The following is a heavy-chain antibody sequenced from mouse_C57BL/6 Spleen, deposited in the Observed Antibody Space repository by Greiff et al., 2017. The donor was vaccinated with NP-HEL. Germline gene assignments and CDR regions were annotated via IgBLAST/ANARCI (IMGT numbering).Heavy chain of an antibody. D-gene: IGHD1-1*01. V-gene: IGHV1-55*01. CDR1: GYTFTSYW. Sequence: QVHVKQPGAELVKPGASVKMSCKASGYTFTSYWITWVKQRPGQGLEWIGDIYPGSGSTNYNEKFKSKATLTVDTSSSTAYMQLSSLTSEDSAVYYCARYYYGNRSWFAYWGQGTLVTVSA. CDR3: ARYYYGNRSWFAY. CDR2: IYPGSGST. J-gene: IGHJ3*01.